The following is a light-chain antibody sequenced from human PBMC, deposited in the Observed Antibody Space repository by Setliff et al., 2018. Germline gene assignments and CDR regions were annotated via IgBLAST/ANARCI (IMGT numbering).Light chain of an antibody. CDR2: DVT. CDR1: SGDVGGYNY. J-gene: IGLJ2*01. Sequence: QSVLTQPRSVSGSPGQSVTISCTGTSGDVGGYNYVSWYQQHPGKAPKLMISDVTQRPSGVPDRFSGSKSGNTASLTISGLQAEDEADYYCSSFSGDINLLFGGGTQLTVL. V-gene: IGLV2-11*01. CDR3: SSFSGDINLL.